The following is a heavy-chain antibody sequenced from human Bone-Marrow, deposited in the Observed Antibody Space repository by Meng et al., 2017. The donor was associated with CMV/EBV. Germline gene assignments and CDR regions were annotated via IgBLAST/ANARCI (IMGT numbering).Heavy chain of an antibody. J-gene: IGHJ4*02. CDR3: TTDLWVNFDY. Sequence: GESLKISCAAPGFTFSNAWMSWVRQAPGKGLEWVGRIKSKTDGGTTDYAAPVKGRFTISRDDSKNTLYLQMNSLKTEDTAVYYCTTDLWVNFDYWGQGTLVTVSS. CDR1: GFTFSNAW. D-gene: IGHD2-21*01. V-gene: IGHV3-15*01. CDR2: IKSKTDGGTT.